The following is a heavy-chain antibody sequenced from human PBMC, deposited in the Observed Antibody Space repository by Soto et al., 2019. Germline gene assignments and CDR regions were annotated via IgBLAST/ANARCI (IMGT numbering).Heavy chain of an antibody. Sequence: GEPLKISCKASGYNFATYWIAWVRQMPGKGLEYMGIIYPGDSDARYSPSFQGQVTFSADKSISTAYLQWSSLTASDTAIYYCARHGFYGDYASNYFDPWGQGTLVTVSS. J-gene: IGHJ5*02. CDR2: IYPGDSDA. CDR3: ARHGFYGDYASNYFDP. D-gene: IGHD4-17*01. V-gene: IGHV5-51*01. CDR1: GYNFATYW.